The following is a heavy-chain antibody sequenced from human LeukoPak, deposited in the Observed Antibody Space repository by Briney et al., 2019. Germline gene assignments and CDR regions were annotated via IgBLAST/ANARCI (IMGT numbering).Heavy chain of an antibody. D-gene: IGHD6-19*01. Sequence: GGSLRPSCAGSGFSFSSYGMHWVRQAPGKGLEWMAFIRSDGSNKYYADSVKGRFTISRDNSKSTLYLQMNSLRAEDTAVYYCARILDSAWGELGYWGQGTLVTVSS. CDR1: GFSFSSYG. CDR2: IRSDGSNK. V-gene: IGHV3-30*02. J-gene: IGHJ4*02. CDR3: ARILDSAWGELGY.